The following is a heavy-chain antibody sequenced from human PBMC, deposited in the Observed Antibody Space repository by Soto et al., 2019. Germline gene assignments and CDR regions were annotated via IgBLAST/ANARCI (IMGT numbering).Heavy chain of an antibody. CDR1: GYTFFTYD. CDR3: ARHHGPTTSEKWFDP. J-gene: IGHJ5*02. D-gene: IGHD5-12*01. CDR2: ISTYSGDT. Sequence: QVPLVQSGVEVKTPGASVKVSCQASGYTFFTYDISWVRQAPGQGLVWMGWISTYSGDTKYAQKFQGRVTMTTDTSTTTAYLELRSLRSDDTAVYYCARHHGPTTSEKWFDPWGQGTLVTVSS. V-gene: IGHV1-18*01.